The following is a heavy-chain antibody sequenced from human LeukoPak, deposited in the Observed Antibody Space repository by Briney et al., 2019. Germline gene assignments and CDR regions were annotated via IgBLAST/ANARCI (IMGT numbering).Heavy chain of an antibody. D-gene: IGHD3-9*01. Sequence: GGSLRLSCAASGFTFSSYGMHWVRQAPGKGLEWVAVISYDGTNKYYADSVKGRFTISRDNSKNTLYLQMNSLRAEDTAVYYCARECSYDILTGYCYYYYGMDGWGQGTTVTVSS. J-gene: IGHJ6*02. CDR1: GFTFSSYG. CDR2: ISYDGTNK. CDR3: ARECSYDILTGYCYYYYGMDG. V-gene: IGHV3-30*03.